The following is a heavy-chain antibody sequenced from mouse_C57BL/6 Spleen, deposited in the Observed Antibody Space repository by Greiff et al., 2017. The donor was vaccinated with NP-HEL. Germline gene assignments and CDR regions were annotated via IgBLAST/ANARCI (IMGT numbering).Heavy chain of an antibody. Sequence: EVMLVESGGGLVKPGGSLKLSCAASGFTFSDYGMHWVRQAPEKGLEWVAYISGGSSTIYYADTVKGRFTISRDNAKNTLFLQMTSLRSEDTAMYYCAREALGSSYAMDYWGQGTSVTVSS. D-gene: IGHD1-1*01. V-gene: IGHV5-17*01. CDR2: ISGGSSTI. J-gene: IGHJ4*01. CDR1: GFTFSDYG. CDR3: AREALGSSYAMDY.